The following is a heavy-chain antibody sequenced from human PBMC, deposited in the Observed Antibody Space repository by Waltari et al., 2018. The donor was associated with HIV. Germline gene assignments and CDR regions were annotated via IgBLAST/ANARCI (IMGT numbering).Heavy chain of an antibody. J-gene: IGHJ6*02. CDR2: IYWNDDK. D-gene: IGHD6-19*01. V-gene: IGHV2-5*01. CDR3: SHHLYIAVAGINYGMDI. Sequence: QITLKASGPTLVKPTQTLTLTCTFSGFSLSTGGVGVGWIRQPPGKALEWLALIYWNDDKGYSPSLRSRLTITKDTSKNQVVLTMTNMDPVDTATYYCSHHLYIAVAGINYGMDIWGQGTTVTVSS. CDR1: GFSLSTGGVG.